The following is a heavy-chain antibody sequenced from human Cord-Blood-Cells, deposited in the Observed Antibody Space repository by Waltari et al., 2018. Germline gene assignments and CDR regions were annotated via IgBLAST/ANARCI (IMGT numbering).Heavy chain of an antibody. CDR1: GGSISSSSYY. Sequence: QLQLQESGPGLVKPSETLSLTCTVSGGSISSSSYYWGWIRQPPGKGLEWIGSIYYSGSTYSNPSLKSRFTISVDTSKNQFSLKLSSVTAADTAVYYCASGIAAAGTEYFQHWGQGTLVTVSS. D-gene: IGHD6-13*01. CDR2: IYYSGST. V-gene: IGHV4-39*01. CDR3: ASGIAAAGTEYFQH. J-gene: IGHJ1*01.